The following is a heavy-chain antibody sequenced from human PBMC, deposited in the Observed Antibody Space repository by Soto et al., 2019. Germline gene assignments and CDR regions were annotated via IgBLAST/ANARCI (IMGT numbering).Heavy chain of an antibody. Sequence: ASVKVSCKASSYTFTSHGISWVRQAPGQGLVWMGWISAYNGNTNYAQKLQGRVTMTTDTSTSTAYMELRSLGSDDTAVYYCASGWFGEFVYYFDYWGQGTLVTVSS. CDR1: SYTFTSHG. D-gene: IGHD3-10*01. V-gene: IGHV1-18*01. CDR3: ASGWFGEFVYYFDY. CDR2: ISAYNGNT. J-gene: IGHJ4*02.